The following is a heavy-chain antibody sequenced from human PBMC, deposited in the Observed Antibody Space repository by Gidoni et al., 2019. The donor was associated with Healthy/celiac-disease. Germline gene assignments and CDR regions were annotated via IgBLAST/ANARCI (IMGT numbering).Heavy chain of an antibody. D-gene: IGHD5-18*01. V-gene: IGHV5-51*01. CDR2: IYPGDSTT. J-gene: IGHJ4*02. CDR1: GYRFTSYW. Sequence: EVQLVQSGAEVKKPGESLKISWTGSGYRFTSYWSGWVRQMPGKGLEWLGIIYPGDSTTRYSPSFQGQVTISADKSISTAYLQWSSLKASDTAMYYCARRGGYSRYYFDYWGQGTLVTVSS. CDR3: ARRGGYSRYYFDY.